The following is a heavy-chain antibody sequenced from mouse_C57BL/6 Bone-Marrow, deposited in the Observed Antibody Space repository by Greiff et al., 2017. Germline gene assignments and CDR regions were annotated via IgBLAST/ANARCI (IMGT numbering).Heavy chain of an antibody. CDR3: ARSPGSDGYYPY. Sequence: QVQLQQPGAELVMPGASVKLSCKASGYTFTSYWMHWVKQRPGQGLEWIGEIDPSDSYTNYNQKFKGKSTLTVDKSSSTAYMQLSSLTSEDSAVYYCARSPGSDGYYPYGGQGTTLTVSS. CDR2: IDPSDSYT. CDR1: GYTFTSYW. J-gene: IGHJ2*01. V-gene: IGHV1-69*01. D-gene: IGHD2-3*01.